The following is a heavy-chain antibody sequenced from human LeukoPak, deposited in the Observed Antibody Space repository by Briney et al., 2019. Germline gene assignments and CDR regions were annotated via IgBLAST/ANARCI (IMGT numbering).Heavy chain of an antibody. CDR2: FDPETGEP. CDR3: CTHKTLDF. D-gene: IGHD3-16*01. V-gene: IGHV1-24*01. CDR1: EYTLTEVS. Sequence: RASVTVSCKVFEYTLTEVSIHWARQAPGKGLEWMGGFDPETGEPVYAQKFQGRVTMTEDTSTDTTYMELSSLRSEDTAVYHCCTHKTLDFWGQRTLVTVSS. J-gene: IGHJ4*02.